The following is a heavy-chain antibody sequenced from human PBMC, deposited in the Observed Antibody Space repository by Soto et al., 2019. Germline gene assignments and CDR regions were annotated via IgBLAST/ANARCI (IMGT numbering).Heavy chain of an antibody. CDR2: IYYSGST. D-gene: IGHD3-3*01. CDR1: GGSISSSSYY. CDR3: AREVYYDFWSGSKYYYGMDV. Sequence: SETLSLTCTVSGGSISSSSYYWGWIRQPPGKGLEWIGSIYYSGSTYYNPSLKSRVTISVDTSKNQFSLKLSSVTAADTAVYYCAREVYYDFWSGSKYYYGMDVWGQGTTVTVSS. V-gene: IGHV4-39*02. J-gene: IGHJ6*02.